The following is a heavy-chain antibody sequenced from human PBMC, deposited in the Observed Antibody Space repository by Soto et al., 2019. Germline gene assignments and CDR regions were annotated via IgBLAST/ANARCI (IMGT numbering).Heavy chain of an antibody. CDR1: GGTFSTYA. V-gene: IGHV1-69*01. Sequence: QVQLVQSGAEVKKPGSSVKVSCKASGGTFSTYAISWVRQAPGQGLEWMGGVIPIFDTVNYAQRFQGRVTITADESTTTAYMELSSLGSEYTAVYYWAADVGATARAVDYWGQGTLVTVSS. CDR2: VIPIFDTV. D-gene: IGHD1-26*01. J-gene: IGHJ4*02. CDR3: AADVGATARAVDY.